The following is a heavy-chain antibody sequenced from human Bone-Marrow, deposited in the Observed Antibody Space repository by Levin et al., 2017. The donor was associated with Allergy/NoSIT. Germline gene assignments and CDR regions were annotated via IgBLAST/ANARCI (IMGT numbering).Heavy chain of an antibody. Sequence: GGSLRLSCAASGFTFSDYYMSWIRQAPGKGLEWVSYISSSGSTIYYADSVKGRFTISRDNAKNSLYLQMKSLRAEDTAVYYCARAIPPYCSSTSCYGFDPWGQGTLVTVSS. V-gene: IGHV3-11*01. D-gene: IGHD2-2*01. J-gene: IGHJ5*02. CDR2: ISSSGSTI. CDR1: GFTFSDYY. CDR3: ARAIPPYCSSTSCYGFDP.